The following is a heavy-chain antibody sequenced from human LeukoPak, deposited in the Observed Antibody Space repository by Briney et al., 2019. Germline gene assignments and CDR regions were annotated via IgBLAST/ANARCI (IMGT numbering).Heavy chain of an antibody. CDR2: ITPIFGTA. CDR3: ARQYLYDSTAFDI. D-gene: IGHD3-22*01. Sequence: SVKVSCKASGGTFSSYAISWVRQAPGQGLEWMGGITPIFGTANYAQKFQGRVTITADESTSTAYMELSSLRSEDTAVYYCARQYLYDSTAFDIWGQGTMVTVSS. J-gene: IGHJ3*02. V-gene: IGHV1-69*13. CDR1: GGTFSSYA.